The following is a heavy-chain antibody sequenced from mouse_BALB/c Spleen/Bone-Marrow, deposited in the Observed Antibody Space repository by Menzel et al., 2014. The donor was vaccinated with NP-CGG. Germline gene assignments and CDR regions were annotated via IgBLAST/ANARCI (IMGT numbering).Heavy chain of an antibody. CDR2: INPSNGGT. Sequence: VQLQQSGAELVKPGASVKLSCKASGYTFTSYYLYWVKQRPGQGLAWIGEINPSNGGTNFNERFKSKASLTVDKSSSTAYMQLNSLTSEDSAVYYCTRRSLLSDYYSMDYWGQGTSVTVSS. CDR3: TRRSLLSDYYSMDY. V-gene: IGHV1S81*02. J-gene: IGHJ4*01. CDR1: GYTFTSYY. D-gene: IGHD2-10*01.